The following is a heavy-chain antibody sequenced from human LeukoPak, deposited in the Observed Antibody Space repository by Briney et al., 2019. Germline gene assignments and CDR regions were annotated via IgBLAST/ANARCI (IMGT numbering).Heavy chain of an antibody. Sequence: GASVKVSCKASGYTFTSYDINWVRQATGQGLEWMGWMNPNSGNTGYAQKFQGRVTLTRNTSISTAYMELSSLRSEDTDVYYCARGNGWLVWEGNYYFDYWGQGTLVTVSS. CDR3: ARGNGWLVWEGNYYFDY. J-gene: IGHJ4*02. CDR2: MNPNSGNT. CDR1: GYTFTSYD. V-gene: IGHV1-8*01. D-gene: IGHD6-19*01.